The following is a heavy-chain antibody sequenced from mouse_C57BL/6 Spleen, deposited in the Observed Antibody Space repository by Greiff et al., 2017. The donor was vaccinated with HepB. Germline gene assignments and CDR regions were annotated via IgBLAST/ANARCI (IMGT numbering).Heavy chain of an antibody. CDR1: GYTFTSYG. V-gene: IGHV1-58*01. CDR2: IYIGNGYT. CDR3: ARCTTVVPYYFDY. J-gene: IGHJ2*01. Sequence: VQLKESGAELVRPGSSVKMSCKTSGYTFTSYGINWVKQRPGQGLEWIGYIYIGNGYTEYNEKFKGKATLTSDTSSSTAYMQLSSLTSEDSAIYFCARCTTVVPYYFDYWGQGTTLTVSS. D-gene: IGHD1-1*01.